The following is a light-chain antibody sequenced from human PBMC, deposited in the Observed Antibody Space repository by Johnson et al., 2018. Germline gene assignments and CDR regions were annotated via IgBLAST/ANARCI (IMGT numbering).Light chain of an antibody. CDR2: ENN. CDR3: GTWDSSLMAGNV. CDR1: SSNIGNNY. Sequence: QSVLTQPPSVSAAPGQKVTISCSGSSSNIGNNYVSWYQQLPGTAPKLLIYENNKRPSGIPDRFSGSKSGTSATLGITGLQTGDEADYYCGTWDSSLMAGNVFGTGTNVTGL. J-gene: IGLJ1*01. V-gene: IGLV1-51*02.